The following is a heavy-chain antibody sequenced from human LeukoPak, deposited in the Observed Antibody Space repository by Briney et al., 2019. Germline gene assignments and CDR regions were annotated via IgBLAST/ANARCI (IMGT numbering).Heavy chain of an antibody. CDR1: GFTFTDYY. CDR3: ARVWTTEWYGDGLDL. J-gene: IGHJ3*01. V-gene: IGHV1-2*02. D-gene: IGHD2-21*01. Sequence: VASVRVSCKASGFTFTDYYIHWVRQAPGQGLEWIGWINPNSGGPNYAQNFQGRVTMTRDTSITTAYLELRRLTSDDTAVYYCARVWTTEWYGDGLDLWGQGTMVTVSS. CDR2: INPNSGGP.